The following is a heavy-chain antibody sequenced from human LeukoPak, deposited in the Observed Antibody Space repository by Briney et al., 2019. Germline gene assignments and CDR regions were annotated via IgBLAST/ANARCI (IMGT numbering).Heavy chain of an antibody. V-gene: IGHV3-30*04. D-gene: IGHD3-10*01. CDR1: GFTFSDYA. J-gene: IGHJ4*02. Sequence: GGSLRLSCATSGFTFSDYAMHWVRQAPGKGLECVAVISYDGGTKYYADSVRGRFTISRDKSKNTVFLQMNSLRPEDTAVYNCARADYGSGSTSAVYWGQGTLVTVSS. CDR3: ARADYGSGSTSAVY. CDR2: ISYDGGTK.